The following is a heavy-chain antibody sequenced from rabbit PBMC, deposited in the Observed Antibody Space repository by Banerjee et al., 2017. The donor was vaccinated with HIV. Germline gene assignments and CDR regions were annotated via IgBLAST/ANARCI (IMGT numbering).Heavy chain of an antibody. V-gene: IGHV1S43*01. J-gene: IGHJ4*01. CDR2: INTSSGST. CDR3: AREDDDYGDYYFNL. D-gene: IGHD2-1*01. Sequence: QEQLEESGGDLVKPEGSLTITCTASGFSFSNKYVMCWVRQAPGKGLEWIGCINTSSGSTWYASWVNGRFTISRSTSLNTVDLKMTSLTAADTATYFCAREDDDYGDYYFNLWGPGTLVTVS. CDR1: GFSFSNKYV.